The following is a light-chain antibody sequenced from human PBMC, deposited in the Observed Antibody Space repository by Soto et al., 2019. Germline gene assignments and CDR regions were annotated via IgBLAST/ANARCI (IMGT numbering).Light chain of an antibody. CDR2: DAS. J-gene: IGKJ3*01. V-gene: IGKV1-33*01. CDR3: QQYDKLPPLFT. Sequence: DIQMTQSPSSLSASVGDRVTITCQASQDISNYLNWYQQKPGKAPKLLIYDASNLETGVPSRFSGSGSGTDFTFTISSLQPEDIATYYCQQYDKLPPLFTFGPGTKVDI. CDR1: QDISNY.